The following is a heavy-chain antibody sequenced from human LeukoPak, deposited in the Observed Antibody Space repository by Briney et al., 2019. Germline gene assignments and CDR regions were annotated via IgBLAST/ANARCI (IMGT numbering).Heavy chain of an antibody. CDR2: IRYDGSNK. J-gene: IGHJ4*02. CDR1: GFTFSDYY. CDR3: AKVRLVHDYFDY. Sequence: GGSLRLSCAASGFTFSDYYMSWIRQAPGKGLEWVAFIRYDGSNKYYADSVKGRFTISRDNSKNTLYLQMNSLRAEDTAVYYCAKVRLVHDYFDYWGQGTLVTVSS. V-gene: IGHV3-30*02. D-gene: IGHD6-19*01.